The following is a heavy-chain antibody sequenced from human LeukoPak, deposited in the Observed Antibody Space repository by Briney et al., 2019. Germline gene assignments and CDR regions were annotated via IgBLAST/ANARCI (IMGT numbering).Heavy chain of an antibody. J-gene: IGHJ3*02. V-gene: IGHV4-30-2*01. D-gene: IGHD3-10*01. CDR2: IYHSGST. Sequence: PSQTLSLTCTVSGGSISSGGYYWSWIRQPPGKGLEWIGYIYHSGSTYYNPSLKSRVTISVDRSKNQFSLKLSSVTAADTAVYYCARDRYYGSGSYHDAFDIWGQGTMVTVSS. CDR1: GGSISSGGYY. CDR3: ARDRYYGSGSYHDAFDI.